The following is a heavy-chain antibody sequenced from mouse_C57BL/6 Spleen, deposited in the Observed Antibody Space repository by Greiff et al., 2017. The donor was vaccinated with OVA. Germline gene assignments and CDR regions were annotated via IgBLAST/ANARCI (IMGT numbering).Heavy chain of an antibody. CDR3: ARSGAQDKDYYGMVFDY. Sequence: VQLKESGPGLAKPSQTLSLTCSVTGYSITSDYWNWIRKFPGNKLDYMGYISYSGSTYYNPSLKSRISITRETSKNQYYLQLNAVTTEDTATYYWARSGAQDKDYYGMVFDYWGQGTTLTVSS. D-gene: IGHD1-1*01. V-gene: IGHV3-8*01. CDR2: ISYSGST. CDR1: GYSITSDY. J-gene: IGHJ2*01.